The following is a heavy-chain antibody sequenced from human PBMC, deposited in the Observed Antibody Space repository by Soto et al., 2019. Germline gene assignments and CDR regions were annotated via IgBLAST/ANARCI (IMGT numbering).Heavy chain of an antibody. Sequence: PSQTLSLTCAISGDSVSNNSAAWNWIRQSPSRGLEWLGRTYYRSKWYNEYAVSVKSRITIKPDTSKNQFSLQLNSVIPEDTAVYYCAGMQDGALAYWGQGTLVTVSS. CDR2: TYYRSKWYN. CDR3: AGMQDGALAY. CDR1: GDSVSNNSAA. J-gene: IGHJ4*02. D-gene: IGHD1-26*01. V-gene: IGHV6-1*01.